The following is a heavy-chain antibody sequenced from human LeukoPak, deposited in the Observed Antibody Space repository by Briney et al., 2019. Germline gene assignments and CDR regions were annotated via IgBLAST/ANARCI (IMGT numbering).Heavy chain of an antibody. J-gene: IGHJ3*02. D-gene: IGHD1-26*01. V-gene: IGHV1-46*01. CDR2: INPSGGST. CDR3: ARDFRVGATSRRFAFDI. Sequence: ASVKVSCKASGGTFSSYAISWVRQAPGQGLEWMGIINPSGGSTSYAQKFQGRVTTTRDTSTSTVYMELSSLRSEDTAVYYCARDFRVGATSRRFAFDIWGQGTMVTVSS. CDR1: GGTFSSYA.